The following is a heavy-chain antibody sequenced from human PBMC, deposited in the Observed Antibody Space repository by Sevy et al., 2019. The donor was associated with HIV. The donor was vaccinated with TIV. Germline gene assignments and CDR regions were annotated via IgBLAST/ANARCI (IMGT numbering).Heavy chain of an antibody. CDR1: GGTFSSYA. CDR2: IIPIFGTA. J-gene: IGHJ3*02. D-gene: IGHD4-4*01. CDR3: ARDGHTVTTRDDAFDI. Sequence: ASLKVSCKASGGTFSSYAISWVRQAPGQGLEWMGGIIPIFGTANYAQKFQGRVTITADESTSTAYMELSSLRSEDTAVYYCARDGHTVTTRDDAFDIWGQGTMVTVSS. V-gene: IGHV1-69*13.